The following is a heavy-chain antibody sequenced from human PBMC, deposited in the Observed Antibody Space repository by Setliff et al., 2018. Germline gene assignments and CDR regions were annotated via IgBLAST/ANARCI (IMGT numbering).Heavy chain of an antibody. CDR1: GGSITSGSYY. V-gene: IGHV4-61*02. D-gene: IGHD3-10*01. Sequence: SETLSLTCAVSGGSITSGSYYWSWIRQPAGEGLEWIGRLHTSGTTDYNPSLKSRVTVSLDTSKNQFSLKLTSMTAADTAVYYCARVDFTMIQGVLGLWGQGTLVTVSS. CDR3: ARVDFTMIQGVLGL. J-gene: IGHJ1*01. CDR2: LHTSGTT.